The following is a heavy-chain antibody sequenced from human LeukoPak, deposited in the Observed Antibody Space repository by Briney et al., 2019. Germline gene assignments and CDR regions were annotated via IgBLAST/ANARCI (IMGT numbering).Heavy chain of an antibody. V-gene: IGHV1-8*01. CDR1: GYTFTSYD. Sequence: ASVKVSCKASGYTFTSYDINWVRQATGQGLEWMGWMNPNSGNTGYAQKFQGRVTMTRNTSISTAYMELSSLRSEDTAVYYCARSTRNLRSGSYCFDYWGQGTLVTVSS. D-gene: IGHD1-26*01. CDR2: MNPNSGNT. J-gene: IGHJ4*02. CDR3: ARSTRNLRSGSYCFDY.